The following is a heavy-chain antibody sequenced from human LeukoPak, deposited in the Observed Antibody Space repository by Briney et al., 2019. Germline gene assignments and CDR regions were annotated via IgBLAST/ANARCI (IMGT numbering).Heavy chain of an antibody. J-gene: IGHJ2*01. CDR1: GGSINSYY. CDR3: ARGDIVVVPAASYWYFDL. V-gene: IGHV4-59*01. D-gene: IGHD2-2*01. Sequence: SETLSLTCTVSGGSINSYYWSWIRQPPGKGLEWIGYIYYSGSTNYNPSLKSRVTISVDMSKNQFSLKLSSVTAADTAVYYCARGDIVVVPAASYWYFDLWGRGTLVTVSS. CDR2: IYYSGST.